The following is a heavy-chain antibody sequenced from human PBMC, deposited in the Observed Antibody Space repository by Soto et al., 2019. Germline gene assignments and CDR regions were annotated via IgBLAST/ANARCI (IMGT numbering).Heavy chain of an antibody. J-gene: IGHJ4*02. CDR1: GGTFSSYA. D-gene: IGHD6-19*01. V-gene: IGHV1-69*05. CDR2: IIPIFGTA. Sequence: SVKVSCKASGGTFSSYAVSWVRQAPGQGLEWMGGIIPIFGTANYAQKFQGRVTMTTDTSTSTAYMELRSLRSDDTAVYYCARKYSSGWYEDYWGQGTLVTVSS. CDR3: ARKYSSGWYEDY.